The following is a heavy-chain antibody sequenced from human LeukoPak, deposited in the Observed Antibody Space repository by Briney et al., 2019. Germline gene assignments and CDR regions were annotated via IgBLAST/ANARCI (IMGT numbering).Heavy chain of an antibody. CDR1: DYTFTRYG. CDR2: ITGDNDSA. CDR3: ARVGGIAVADAFDY. Sequence: ASVKVSCKASDYTFTRYGISWVRQAPGQGLEWMGWITGDNDSARYAQKLQGRVTMTTDASTSTAYMELRSLRSDDTAVYYCARVGGIAVADAFDYWGQGTLVTVSS. J-gene: IGHJ4*02. V-gene: IGHV1-18*01. D-gene: IGHD6-19*01.